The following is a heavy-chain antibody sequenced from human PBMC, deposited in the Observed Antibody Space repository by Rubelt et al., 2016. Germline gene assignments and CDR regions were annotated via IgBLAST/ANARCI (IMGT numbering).Heavy chain of an antibody. J-gene: IGHJ6*02. CDR2: IYHGGST. Sequence: GLECIGEIYHGGSTNHNPSLKSRVTISVEKYKNQFSLKLISVTAADTAVYYCARRSEFVHPYGMDVWGQGTTVTVSS. V-gene: IGHV4-4*02. D-gene: IGHD3-3*01. CDR3: ARRSEFVHPYGMDV.